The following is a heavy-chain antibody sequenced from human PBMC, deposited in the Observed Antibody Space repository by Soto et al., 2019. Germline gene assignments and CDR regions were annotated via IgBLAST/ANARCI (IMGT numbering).Heavy chain of an antibody. CDR3: ARAGSSNYYGMDV. CDR2: IWYDGSNK. CDR1: GFTFSSYG. V-gene: IGHV3-33*01. D-gene: IGHD6-6*01. J-gene: IGHJ6*02. Sequence: QVQLVESGGGVVQPGRSLRLSCAASGFTFSSYGMHWVRQAPGKGLEWVAVIWYDGSNKYYADSVKGRFTISRDNSKNTLYLQMSSRRAEDTAVYYCARAGSSNYYGMDVWGQGTTVTVSS.